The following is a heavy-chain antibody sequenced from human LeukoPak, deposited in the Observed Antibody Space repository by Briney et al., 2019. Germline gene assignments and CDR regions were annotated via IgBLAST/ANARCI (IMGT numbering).Heavy chain of an antibody. J-gene: IGHJ5*02. Sequence: GGSLRLSCAASGFTFSSYSMNRVRQAPGKGLEWVSSISSSSSYIYYADSVKGRFTISRDNAKNSLYLQMNSLRAEDTAVYYCARGARDYYGSGSYLNWFDPWGQGTLVTVSS. CDR3: ARGARDYYGSGSYLNWFDP. CDR2: ISSSSSYI. V-gene: IGHV3-21*01. CDR1: GFTFSSYS. D-gene: IGHD3-10*01.